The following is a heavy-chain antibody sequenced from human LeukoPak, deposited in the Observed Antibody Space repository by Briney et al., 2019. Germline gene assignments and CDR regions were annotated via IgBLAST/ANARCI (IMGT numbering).Heavy chain of an antibody. J-gene: IGHJ4*02. Sequence: GGSLRLSCAASGFIFDNYGPVWVRHAPGKGLEWVSAISNDGGGTTYADFVKGRFSVSRDKSKNTLYLQVNSLRAEDTALYYCAKGSSGFFFDLWGQGTLVTVSS. CDR1: GFIFDNYG. D-gene: IGHD3-22*01. CDR3: AKGSSGFFFDL. V-gene: IGHV3-23*01. CDR2: ISNDGGGT.